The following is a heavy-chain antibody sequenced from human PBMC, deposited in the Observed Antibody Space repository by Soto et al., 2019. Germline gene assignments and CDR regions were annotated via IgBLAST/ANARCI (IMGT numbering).Heavy chain of an antibody. J-gene: IGHJ4*02. CDR1: GGSFSGYY. Sequence: SETLSLTCAVYGGSFSGYYWSWIRQPPGKGLEWIGEINDSGSTKYNPSLKSRVTISVDTSKNQFSLKLSSVTAVDTAVYYCAKGGRQWLVTSDFNYWGQGALVTVSS. CDR2: INDSGST. D-gene: IGHD6-19*01. CDR3: AKGGRQWLVTSDFNY. V-gene: IGHV4-34*01.